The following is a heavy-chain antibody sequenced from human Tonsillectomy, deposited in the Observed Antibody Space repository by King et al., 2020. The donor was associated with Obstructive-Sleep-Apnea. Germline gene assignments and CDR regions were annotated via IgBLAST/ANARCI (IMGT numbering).Heavy chain of an antibody. V-gene: IGHV3-23*04. CDR2: ISGSGGST. Sequence: VQLVESGGGLVQPGGSLRLSCAASGFTFSSYAMSWVRQAPGKGLEWVSAISGSGGSTYYADSVKGRFTISRDNSKNTLYLQMNSLRAEDTAVYYCAKDRPNVLRYFDWFGDFDYWGQGTLVTVSS. CDR3: AKDRPNVLRYFDWFGDFDY. D-gene: IGHD3-9*01. CDR1: GFTFSSYA. J-gene: IGHJ4*02.